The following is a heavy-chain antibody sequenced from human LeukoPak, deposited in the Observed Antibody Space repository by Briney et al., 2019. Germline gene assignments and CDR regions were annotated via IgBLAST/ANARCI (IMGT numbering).Heavy chain of an antibody. Sequence: ASVKVSCKASGYTFTSYYMHWVRQAPGQGLEWMGIINPSGGSTSYAQKFQGRVTMTRDTSTSTVYMELRSLRSGDTAVYYCSRDTSGGSYLLYYYYYMDVWGKGTTVTVSS. V-gene: IGHV1-46*01. CDR2: INPSGGST. CDR1: GYTFTSYY. D-gene: IGHD1-26*01. CDR3: SRDTSGGSYLLYYYYYMDV. J-gene: IGHJ6*03.